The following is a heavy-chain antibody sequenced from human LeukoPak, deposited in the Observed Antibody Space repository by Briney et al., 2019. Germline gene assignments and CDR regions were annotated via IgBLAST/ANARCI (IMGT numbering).Heavy chain of an antibody. CDR1: GFTFSSYG. D-gene: IGHD2-2*01. J-gene: IGHJ4*02. Sequence: GGSLRLSCAASGFTFSSYGMHWVRQAPGKGLEWVAVISYGGSNKYYADSVKGRFTISRDNSKNTLYLQMNSLRAEDTAVYYCAKGGKYQLPQQRSVRPIDYWGQGTLVTVSS. CDR2: ISYGGSNK. V-gene: IGHV3-30*18. CDR3: AKGGKYQLPQQRSVRPIDY.